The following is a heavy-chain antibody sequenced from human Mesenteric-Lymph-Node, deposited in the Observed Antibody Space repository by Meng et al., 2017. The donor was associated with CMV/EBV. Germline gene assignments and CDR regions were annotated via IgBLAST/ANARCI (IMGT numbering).Heavy chain of an antibody. D-gene: IGHD7-27*01. CDR1: GGSISSSSYY. Sequence: SETLSLTCTVSGGSISSSSYYWGWIRQPPGRGLEWIGNIYYGGSTYYNPSLKTRVTISVDTSKNQFSLKLSSVTAADTAVYYCARVGITGDEGDYWGQGTLVTVSS. CDR2: IYYGGST. J-gene: IGHJ4*02. CDR3: ARVGITGDEGDY. V-gene: IGHV4-39*07.